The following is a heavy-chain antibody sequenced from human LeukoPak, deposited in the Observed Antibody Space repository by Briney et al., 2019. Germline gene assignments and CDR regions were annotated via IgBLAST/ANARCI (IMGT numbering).Heavy chain of an antibody. CDR3: AKARIAAAGPYYYYGMDV. J-gene: IGHJ6*02. V-gene: IGHV3-23*01. CDR1: GFTFSSYA. Sequence: RGSLKLSCTASGFTFSSYAMSWVRQAPGQGLEWVAAISGSGGSTYYADSVQGRLTISRDNSKNTLYLQMDSLRAEDTAVYYCAKARIAAAGPYYYYGMDVWGQGTTVTASS. CDR2: ISGSGGST. D-gene: IGHD6-13*01.